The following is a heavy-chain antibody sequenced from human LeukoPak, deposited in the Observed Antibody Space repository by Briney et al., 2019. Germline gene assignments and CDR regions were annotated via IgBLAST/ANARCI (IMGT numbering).Heavy chain of an antibody. CDR1: GGSISSGGYY. CDR3: ARAGQYHHNSAGYFPDY. V-gene: IGHV4-30-4*01. Sequence: KPSETLSLTCTVSGGSISSGGYYWSWIRQPPGKGLEWIGSIYYSGSTYYNPSLKSRVTVSVDTSKDEFSLKLSSVTAADTAIYYCARAGQYHHNSAGYFPDYWGQGTLVTVSS. CDR2: IYYSGST. D-gene: IGHD3-22*01. J-gene: IGHJ4*02.